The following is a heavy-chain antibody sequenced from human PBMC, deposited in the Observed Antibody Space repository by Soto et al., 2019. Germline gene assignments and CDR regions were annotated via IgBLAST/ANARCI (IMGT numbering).Heavy chain of an antibody. V-gene: IGHV4-61*01. D-gene: IGHD2-2*01. CDR2: IYYNGNT. J-gene: IGHJ4*02. Sequence: PSGTLSLTCTVSGVSVSSGNFYWICIPQPPGEGREYIGYIYYNGNTNYNPSLKSLVTMYVDPSTNQFSMKMGSVTAADTAVYYCARSTIYGRHFDSWGLGTLVTVS. CDR3: ARSTIYGRHFDS. CDR1: GVSVSSGNFY.